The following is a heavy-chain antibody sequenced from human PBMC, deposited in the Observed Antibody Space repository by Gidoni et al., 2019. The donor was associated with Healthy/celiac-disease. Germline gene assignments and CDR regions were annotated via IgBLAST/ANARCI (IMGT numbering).Heavy chain of an antibody. CDR2: ILPIFGTA. CDR1: GGTFSSYA. V-gene: IGHV1-69*01. CDR3: ARAGSSGWLGGVDMDYYFDY. Sequence: QVQLVQSGAEVKKPGSSVKVSCTASGGTFSSYALSWVRQAPGQGLEWMGGILPIFGTANYAQKFQGRVTITADESTSTAYMELSSLRSEDTAVYYCARAGSSGWLGGVDMDYYFDYWGQGTLVTVSS. J-gene: IGHJ4*02. D-gene: IGHD6-19*01.